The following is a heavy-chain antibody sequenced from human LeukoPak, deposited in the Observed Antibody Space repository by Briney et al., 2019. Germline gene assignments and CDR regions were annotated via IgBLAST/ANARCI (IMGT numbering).Heavy chain of an antibody. J-gene: IGHJ4*02. V-gene: IGHV3-30*03. CDR3: ARVPCDY. Sequence: RPGGSLRLSCAASGFTFSSYGMHWVRQAPGKGLEWVAVISYDGSNKYYADSVKGRFTISRDNSKNTLYLQMNSLRAEDTAVYYCARVPCDYWGQGTLVTVSS. CDR1: GFTFSSYG. CDR2: ISYDGSNK.